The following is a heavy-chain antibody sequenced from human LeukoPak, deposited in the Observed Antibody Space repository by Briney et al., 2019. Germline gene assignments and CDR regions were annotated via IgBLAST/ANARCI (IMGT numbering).Heavy chain of an antibody. D-gene: IGHD5-24*01. CDR1: GGSFSGYY. Sequence: SETLSLTCAVYGGSFSGYYWSWIRQPPGKGLEWIGEINHSGSTNYNPSLKSRVTISVDTSKNQFSLKLSSVTAADTAVYYCARAGLQTNWFDPWGQGTLVTASS. J-gene: IGHJ5*02. CDR2: INHSGST. CDR3: ARAGLQTNWFDP. V-gene: IGHV4-34*01.